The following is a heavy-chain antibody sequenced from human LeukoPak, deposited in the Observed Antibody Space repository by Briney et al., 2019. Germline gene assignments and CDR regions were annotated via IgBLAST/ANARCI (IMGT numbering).Heavy chain of an antibody. Sequence: ASLKVSSKASVYTFTPYYMHWVRQAPGQGLEWMGWITPNSGGTNYAQNFRGRSTMTGDTSISTAYMELARLRSDDTAVYYFARAWGGTTFDPWGQGTLVTVSS. D-gene: IGHD1-7*01. J-gene: IGHJ5*02. CDR2: ITPNSGGT. CDR1: VYTFTPYY. V-gene: IGHV1-2*02. CDR3: ARAWGGTTFDP.